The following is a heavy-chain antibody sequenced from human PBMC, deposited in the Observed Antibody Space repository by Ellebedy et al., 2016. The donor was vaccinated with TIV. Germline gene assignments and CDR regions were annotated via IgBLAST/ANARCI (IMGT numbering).Heavy chain of an antibody. V-gene: IGHV4-4*02. CDR2: IYHSGST. CDR1: GGSISSSNW. CDR3: ARVFLLSVAGEEGFDI. Sequence: MPGGSLRLSCAVSGGSISSSNWWSWVRQPPGKGLEWIGEIYHSGSTNYNPSLKSRVTISVDKSKNQFSLKLSSVTAADTAVYYCARVFLLSVAGEEGFDIWGQGTMVTVSS. D-gene: IGHD6-19*01. J-gene: IGHJ3*02.